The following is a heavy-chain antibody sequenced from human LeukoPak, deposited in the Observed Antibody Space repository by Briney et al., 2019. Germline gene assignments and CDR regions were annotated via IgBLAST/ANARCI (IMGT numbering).Heavy chain of an antibody. CDR3: ARDGSVSRRSTTDWYFDL. CDR2: ISAGGGSTYYGGGIST. V-gene: IGHV3-23*01. Sequence: GGSLRLSCAASGFTFSNYAMNWVRQAPGKGLEWVSAISAGGGSTYYGGGISTYYADSVKGRFTISRDKSKNTLYLQMNSLSPEDTAIYYCARDGSVSRRSTTDWYFDLWGRDTLVTVSS. J-gene: IGHJ2*01. CDR1: GFTFSNYA. D-gene: IGHD2/OR15-2a*01.